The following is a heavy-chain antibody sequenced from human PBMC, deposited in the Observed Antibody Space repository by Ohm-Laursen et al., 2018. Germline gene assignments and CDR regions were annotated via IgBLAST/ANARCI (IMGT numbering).Heavy chain of an antibody. Sequence: SSLRLSCTASGFTFDDYAMHWVRQAPGKGLEWVSGISWNSGSIGYADSVKGRFTISRDNAKNSLYLQMNSLRAEDTALYYCAKDTTYYYGSGFDYWGQGTLVTVSS. J-gene: IGHJ4*02. CDR1: GFTFDDYA. CDR2: ISWNSGSI. D-gene: IGHD3-10*01. V-gene: IGHV3-9*01. CDR3: AKDTTYYYGSGFDY.